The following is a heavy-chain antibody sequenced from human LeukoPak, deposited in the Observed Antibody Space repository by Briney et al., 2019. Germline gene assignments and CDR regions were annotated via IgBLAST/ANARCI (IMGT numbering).Heavy chain of an antibody. CDR2: IYYSGST. CDR1: GGSISSSSYY. Sequence: PSETLSLTCTVSGGSISSSSYYWGWIRQPPGKGLEWIGSIYYSGSTCYNPSLKSRVTISVDTSKNQFSLKLSSVTAADTAVYYCARDVQNYYGSGSYYSGDYWGQGTLVTVSS. V-gene: IGHV4-39*02. CDR3: ARDVQNYYGSGSYYSGDY. D-gene: IGHD3-10*01. J-gene: IGHJ4*02.